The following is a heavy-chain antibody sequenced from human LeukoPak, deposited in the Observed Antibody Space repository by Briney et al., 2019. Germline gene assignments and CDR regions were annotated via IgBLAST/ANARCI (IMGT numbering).Heavy chain of an antibody. Sequence: GGSLRPSCAASGFIFRNYAMSWVRQAPGKGLEWVSAITGSGDTTYYADSVKGRFTISRDNSKNTLYVEMDTLRAEDTAVYYCAKWGDYDILTGYYVSDFWGQGTLVTVSS. J-gene: IGHJ4*02. CDR2: ITGSGDTT. D-gene: IGHD3-9*01. CDR3: AKWGDYDILTGYYVSDF. CDR1: GFIFRNYA. V-gene: IGHV3-23*01.